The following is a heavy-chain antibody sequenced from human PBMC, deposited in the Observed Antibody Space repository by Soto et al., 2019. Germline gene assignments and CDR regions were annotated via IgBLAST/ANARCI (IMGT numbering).Heavy chain of an antibody. CDR1: EFNFRTYA. D-gene: IGHD2-2*01. J-gene: IGHJ4*02. CDR3: AKNFGDGSRTSCYSIGH. CDR2: INGSGDKT. Sequence: GVSLSVCYTASEFNFRTYAMSWILQAPGKGLEWVSVINGSGDKTNYADPVKGRFTISRDNSKNTLYLQMNSLRAEDTAVYYCAKNFGDGSRTSCYSIGHWGQGSQVTVSP. V-gene: IGHV3-23*01.